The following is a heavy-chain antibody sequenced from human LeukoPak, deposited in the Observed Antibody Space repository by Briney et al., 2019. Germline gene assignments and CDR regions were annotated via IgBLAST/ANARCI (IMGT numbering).Heavy chain of an antibody. D-gene: IGHD2-2*01. V-gene: IGHV6-1*01. CDR2: TYYRSKWYN. J-gene: IGHJ4*02. CDR1: GDSVSSNSAA. CDR3: ARGGVVVVPAAIPFDY. Sequence: SQTLSLTCAISGDSVSSNSAAWNWLRPSKLRSLEWLGRTYYRSKWYNDYAVSVKSRITINPDTSKNQFSLQLNSVTPEDTAVYYCARGGVVVVPAAIPFDYWGQGTLVTVSS.